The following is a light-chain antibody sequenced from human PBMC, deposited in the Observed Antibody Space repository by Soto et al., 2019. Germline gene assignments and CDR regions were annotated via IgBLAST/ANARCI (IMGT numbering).Light chain of an antibody. V-gene: IGLV2-14*01. CDR1: SSDVGGYNY. J-gene: IGLJ1*01. CDR2: EVS. Sequence: QSALTQPASVSGSPGQSITISCTGSSSDVGGYNYVSWYQQHPGKAPKLMIYEVSNRPSGISNRFSGSKSGNTASLTLSGLQAEDEADYYCSSYTGSDTSYVFGTGTKLTVL. CDR3: SSYTGSDTSYV.